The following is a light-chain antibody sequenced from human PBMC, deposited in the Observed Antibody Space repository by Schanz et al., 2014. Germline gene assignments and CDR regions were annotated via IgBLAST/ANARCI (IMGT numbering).Light chain of an antibody. Sequence: QSVLTQPPSVSGAPGQRVTISCTGSTSNIGTGYHVHWYQHFPGTAPKLLIFGDSNRPSGVPGRFSGSRSGTSASLAITGLQAEDEADFYCSSYAGSYTWVFGGGTKLTVL. J-gene: IGLJ3*02. CDR3: SSYAGSYTWV. CDR1: TSNIGTGYH. V-gene: IGLV1-40*01. CDR2: GDS.